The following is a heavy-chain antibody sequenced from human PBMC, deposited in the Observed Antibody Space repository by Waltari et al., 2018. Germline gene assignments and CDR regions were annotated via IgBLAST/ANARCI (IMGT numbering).Heavy chain of an antibody. V-gene: IGHV1-69-2*01. CDR3: ATRREYYYGSGSYLNYFDY. CDR2: VDPEDGET. Sequence: EVQLVQSGAEVKKPGATVKISCKASGYTFTDYYMHWVQQAPGKGLEWMGRVDPEDGETIYAEKFQGRVTITADTSTDTAYMELSSLRSEDTAVYYCATRREYYYGSGSYLNYFDYWGQGTLVTVSS. D-gene: IGHD3-10*01. CDR1: GYTFTDYY. J-gene: IGHJ4*02.